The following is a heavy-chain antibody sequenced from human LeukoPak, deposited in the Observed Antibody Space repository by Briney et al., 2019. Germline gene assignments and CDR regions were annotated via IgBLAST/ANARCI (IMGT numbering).Heavy chain of an antibody. D-gene: IGHD3-3*01. CDR3: ASDVLRFLEWPLLDP. Sequence: SVKVSCKASGGTFSSYAISWVRQAPEQGLEWMGRIIPIFGTANYAQKFQGRVTITTDESTSTAYMELSSLRSEDTAVYYCASDVLRFLEWPLLDPWGQGTLVTVSS. CDR1: GGTFSSYA. J-gene: IGHJ5*02. CDR2: IIPIFGTA. V-gene: IGHV1-69*05.